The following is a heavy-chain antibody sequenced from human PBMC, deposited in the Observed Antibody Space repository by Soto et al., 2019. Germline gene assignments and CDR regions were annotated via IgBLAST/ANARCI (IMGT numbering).Heavy chain of an antibody. V-gene: IGHV4-59*01. J-gene: IGHJ3*01. D-gene: IGHD1-7*01. CDR1: GGSISSYY. Sequence: PSETLSLTCTVSGGSISSYYWSWIRQPPGKGLEWIGYVYYGGSTNYNPSLKSRVTISVDTSKNQFSLKLSSVTAADTAAYYCAGGTTLNRVLLWGQGTMVTVSS. CDR3: AGGTTLNRVLL. CDR2: VYYGGST.